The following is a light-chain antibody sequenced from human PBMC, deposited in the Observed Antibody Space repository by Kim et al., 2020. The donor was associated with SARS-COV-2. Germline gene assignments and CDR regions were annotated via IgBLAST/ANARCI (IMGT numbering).Light chain of an antibody. V-gene: IGLV3-21*04. Sequence: AGKTARITCGGNYIGSKSVHWYQQKPGQAPVRVIYYDSDRPSGIPERFSGSNSGNTATLTISRVEAGDEADYYCQVWDSSSDHPVFGGGTQLTVL. CDR3: QVWDSSSDHPV. CDR2: YDS. J-gene: IGLJ2*01. CDR1: YIGSKS.